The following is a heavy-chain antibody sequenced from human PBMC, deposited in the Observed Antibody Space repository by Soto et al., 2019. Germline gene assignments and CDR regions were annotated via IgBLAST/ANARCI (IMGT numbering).Heavy chain of an antibody. CDR3: ARDRLRYNWNDFPYYYYGMDV. D-gene: IGHD1-1*01. CDR1: GFTFSSYA. CDR2: ISYDGSNK. V-gene: IGHV3-30-3*01. Sequence: QVQLVESGGGVVQPGRSLRLSCAASGFTFSSYAMHWVRQAPGKGLEWVAVISYDGSNKYYADSVKGRFTISRDNSXNXRXLXXNSLRAEDTAVYYCARDRLRYNWNDFPYYYYGMDVWGQGTTVTVSS. J-gene: IGHJ6*02.